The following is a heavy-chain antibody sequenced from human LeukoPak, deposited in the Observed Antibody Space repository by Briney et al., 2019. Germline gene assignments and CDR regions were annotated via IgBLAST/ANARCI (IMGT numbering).Heavy chain of an antibody. J-gene: IGHJ6*02. CDR2: ISSSSYI. Sequence: PGGSLRLSCAASGFTFSSYSMNWVRQAPGKGLEWVSSISSSSYIDYADSVKGRFTISRDNAKNSLYLQMNSLRAEDTAVYYCARGTLEQQLVPSGMDVWGQGTTVTVSS. D-gene: IGHD6-13*01. CDR3: ARGTLEQQLVPSGMDV. V-gene: IGHV3-21*01. CDR1: GFTFSSYS.